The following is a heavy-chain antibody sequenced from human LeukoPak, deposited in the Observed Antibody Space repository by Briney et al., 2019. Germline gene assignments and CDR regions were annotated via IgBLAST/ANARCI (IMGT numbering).Heavy chain of an antibody. V-gene: IGHV1-18*01. D-gene: IGHD6-6*01. Sequence: ASVKVSCKASGYTFTSYGISWVRQAPGQGLEWMGWISAYNGNTSYAQKLQGRVTMTTDTSTSTAYMELRSLRSDDTAVYYCARVPSKQFSSPHYYYYMDVWGKGTTVTVSS. J-gene: IGHJ6*03. CDR3: ARVPSKQFSSPHYYYYMDV. CDR1: GYTFTSYG. CDR2: ISAYNGNT.